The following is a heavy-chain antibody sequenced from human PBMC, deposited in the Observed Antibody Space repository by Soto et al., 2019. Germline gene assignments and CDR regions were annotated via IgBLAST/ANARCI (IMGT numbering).Heavy chain of an antibody. CDR3: ASGIQLWVRRICYCYSG. V-gene: IGHV1-69*12. CDR2: IIPMFGTA. D-gene: IGHD5-18*01. Sequence: QVQLVQSGAEVKKPESSVKVSCKAPGGTFSTYAISWVRQAPGQGLEWMGGIIPMFGTANYAQRYQDRVTITADESTNRVYMGLSCLRSEDTAVYCCASGIQLWVRRICYCYSGWGQGPLVTVSS. CDR1: GGTFSTYA. J-gene: IGHJ4*02.